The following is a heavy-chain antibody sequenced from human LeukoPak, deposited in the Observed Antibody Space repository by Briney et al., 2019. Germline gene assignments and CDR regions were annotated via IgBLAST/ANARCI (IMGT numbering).Heavy chain of an antibody. CDR1: GFTFSNYA. J-gene: IGHJ4*02. D-gene: IGHD2-15*01. Sequence: PGGSLRLSCAASGFTFSNYAMSWVRQAPGKGLEWVSAISDSGGSTYYADSVKGRFTISRDNSKNTLYLQMNSLRAEDTAVYYCAKLTLLGYCSGGSCYDRRVFDYWGQGTLVTVSS. CDR2: ISDSGGST. V-gene: IGHV3-23*01. CDR3: AKLTLLGYCSGGSCYDRRVFDY.